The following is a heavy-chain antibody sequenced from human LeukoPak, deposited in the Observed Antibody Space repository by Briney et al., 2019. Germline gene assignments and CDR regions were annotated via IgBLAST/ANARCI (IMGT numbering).Heavy chain of an antibody. D-gene: IGHD3-3*01. Sequence: SQTLSLTCAISGESVSSDSAAWTWIRQSPSRGLEWLGRTFYRSKWNNEYEVSVKSRITINPDTSKNQFSLQLNSVTPEDTAVYYCARERSGFDYWGQGTLVTVSS. CDR1: GESVSSDSAA. V-gene: IGHV6-1*01. J-gene: IGHJ4*02. CDR2: TFYRSKWNN. CDR3: ARERSGFDY.